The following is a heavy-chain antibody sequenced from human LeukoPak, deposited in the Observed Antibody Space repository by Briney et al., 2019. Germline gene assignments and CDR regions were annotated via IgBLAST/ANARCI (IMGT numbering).Heavy chain of an antibody. V-gene: IGHV3-30*18. J-gene: IGHJ4*02. Sequence: PGRSLRLSCAASIHTFSIFVMHWVRQAPGKGLEWVAVISKDGSDKYYVDSVKGRFAISRDNSRNTLYLQMNSLRAEDTAVYFCAKDSCTMTNCLGDWGQGTLVTVSS. CDR2: ISKDGSDK. CDR1: IHTFSIFV. CDR3: AKDSCTMTNCLGD. D-gene: IGHD2-8*01.